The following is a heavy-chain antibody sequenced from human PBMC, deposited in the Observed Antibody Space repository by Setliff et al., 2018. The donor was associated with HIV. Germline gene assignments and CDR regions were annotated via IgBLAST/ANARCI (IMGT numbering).Heavy chain of an antibody. CDR1: GGTFSSYA. CDR2: IIPYNGDT. Sequence: ASVKVSCKASGGTFSSYAVSWVRQAPGQGLEWMGGIIPYNGDTRFAQSLQGRVTMTTDTATSIAYMELRSLRSDDTAVYYCAREYYDFWSGYSDAFHIWGQGTMVTVS. CDR3: AREYYDFWSGYSDAFHI. D-gene: IGHD3-3*01. V-gene: IGHV1-18*01. J-gene: IGHJ3*02.